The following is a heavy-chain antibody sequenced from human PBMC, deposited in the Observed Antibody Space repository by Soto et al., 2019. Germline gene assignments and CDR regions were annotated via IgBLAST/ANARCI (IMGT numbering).Heavy chain of an antibody. J-gene: IGHJ6*02. Sequence: SVKVSCKASGGTFSSYANSWVRQARGQGLEWMGGIIPIFGTGNYGQKFQGRVTITADESTSTAYMELSSLRSEETAVYYCARDYYDSSGPSGLYGMEVWGQGTTLTVSS. CDR3: ARDYYDSSGPSGLYGMEV. CDR1: GGTFSSYA. D-gene: IGHD3-22*01. V-gene: IGHV1-69*13. CDR2: IIPIFGTG.